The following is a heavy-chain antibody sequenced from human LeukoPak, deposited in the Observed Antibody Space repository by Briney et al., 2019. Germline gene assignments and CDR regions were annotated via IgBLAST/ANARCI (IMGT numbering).Heavy chain of an antibody. Sequence: SETLSLTCAVYGGSFNGYSWSWIRQPPGKGLEWIGEINHSGGTNYNPSLKSRVTVSVDTSKNQFSLKLRSVTAADTAMYYCATGIWNGADNWGQGTQVAVSS. J-gene: IGHJ4*02. CDR3: ATGIWNGADN. CDR1: GGSFNGYS. V-gene: IGHV4-34*01. CDR2: INHSGGT. D-gene: IGHD1-1*01.